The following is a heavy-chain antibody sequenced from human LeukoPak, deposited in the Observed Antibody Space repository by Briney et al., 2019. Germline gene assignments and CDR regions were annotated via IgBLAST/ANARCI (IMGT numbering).Heavy chain of an antibody. CDR1: GYSISNGYR. J-gene: IGHJ4*02. V-gene: IGHV4-38-2*02. CDR2: IYHSGST. D-gene: IGHD5-12*01. CDR3: ARVYSGYDQYFDY. Sequence: SETLSLTCSVSGYSISNGYRWGWIRQPPGKGLEWIGSIYHSGSTSYNPSLKSRVTISVGTSKNQFSLKLTSVAAADTAMYYCARVYSGYDQYFDYWGQGTLVTVSS.